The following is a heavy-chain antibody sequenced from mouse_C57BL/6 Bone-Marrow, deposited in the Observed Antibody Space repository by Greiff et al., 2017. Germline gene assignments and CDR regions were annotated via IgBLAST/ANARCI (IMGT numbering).Heavy chain of an antibody. J-gene: IGHJ2*01. CDR3: ARWATTVAY. D-gene: IGHD1-1*01. Sequence: QVQLQQPGAELVRPGSSVKLSCKASGYTFTSYWMDWVKQRPGQGLEWIGNIYPSDSETHYNQKFKDKATLTADKSSSTAYMQLSSLTYEDSAVYYCARWATTVAYWGQGTTLTVSS. CDR2: IYPSDSET. V-gene: IGHV1-61*01. CDR1: GYTFTSYW.